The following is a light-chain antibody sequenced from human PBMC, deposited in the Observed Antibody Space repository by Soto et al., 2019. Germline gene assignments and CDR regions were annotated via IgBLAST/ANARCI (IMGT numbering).Light chain of an antibody. V-gene: IGLV2-23*03. CDR2: EGS. J-gene: IGLJ3*02. CDR3: CSYAGSSTFVV. Sequence: QSVLTQPASVSGSPGQSITISCTGTSSDVGSYNLVSWYQQHPGKAPKLMIYEGSKRPSGVSNRFSGSKSGNTASLTISGLHAEDEADYSCCSYAGSSTFVVFGGGTKRTVL. CDR1: SSDVGSYNL.